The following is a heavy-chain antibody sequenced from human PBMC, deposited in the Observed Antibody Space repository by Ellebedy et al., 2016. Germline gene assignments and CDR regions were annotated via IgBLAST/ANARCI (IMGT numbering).Heavy chain of an antibody. D-gene: IGHD1-26*01. CDR1: GYTFTSYD. J-gene: IGHJ3*02. CDR2: MNPNSGDT. Sequence: ASVKVSXXASGYTFTSYDINWVRQATGQGLEWMGWMNPNSGDTGYAQKFQGRVTMTRNTSISTAYMELSSLRSEDTAVYYCARVRWGAYDAFDIWGQGTMVTVSS. V-gene: IGHV1-8*01. CDR3: ARVRWGAYDAFDI.